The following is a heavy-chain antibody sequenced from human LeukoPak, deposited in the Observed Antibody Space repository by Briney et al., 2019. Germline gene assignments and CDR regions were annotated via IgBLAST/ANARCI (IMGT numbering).Heavy chain of an antibody. D-gene: IGHD2-15*01. CDR1: GGSISSYY. CDR3: AGVVAARRALWRDCYYYYGMDV. Sequence: SETLSLTCTVSGGSISSYYWSWIRQPPGKGLEWIGYIYYSGSTNYNPSLKSRVTISVDTSKNQFSLKLSSVTAADTAVYYCAGVVAARRALWRDCYYYYGMDVWGQGTTVTVSS. CDR2: IYYSGST. V-gene: IGHV4-59*08. J-gene: IGHJ6*02.